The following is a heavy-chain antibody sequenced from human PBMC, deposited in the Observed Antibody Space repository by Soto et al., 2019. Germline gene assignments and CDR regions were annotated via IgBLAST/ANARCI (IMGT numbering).Heavy chain of an antibody. CDR2: INTYNGNT. J-gene: IGHJ6*02. CDR1: GYTFTRYG. CDR3: AMVDVYVTPSPQDV. D-gene: IGHD3-16*01. Sequence: QVQLVQSGAEVKNPGASVKVSCKASGYTFTRYGIGWARQAPGQGLEWMGWINTYNGNTNYAQNVQGRVTLTTDTSTSTAYMELRRLRSNDTVIYYCAMVDVYVTPSPQDVWGQGTTVIVSS. V-gene: IGHV1-18*01.